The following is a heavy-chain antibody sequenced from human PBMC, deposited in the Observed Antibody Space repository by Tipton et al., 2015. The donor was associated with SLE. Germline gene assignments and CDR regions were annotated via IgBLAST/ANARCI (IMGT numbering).Heavy chain of an antibody. CDR1: GFSISTGYY. CDR2: IYHTGST. D-gene: IGHD6-13*01. CDR3: TRAEFSSNWYMYWHFDL. Sequence: TLSLTCTVSGFSISTGYYWGWIRRPPGKGLEWIGNIYHTGSTYYNPSLKSRVTISRDTSGNQFSLNLSSVTASDTAVYFCTRAEFSSNWYMYWHFDLWGRGTLVTVSS. J-gene: IGHJ2*01. V-gene: IGHV4-38-2*02.